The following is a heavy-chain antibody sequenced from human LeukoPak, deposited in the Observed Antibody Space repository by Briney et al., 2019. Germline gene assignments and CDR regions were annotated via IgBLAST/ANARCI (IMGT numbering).Heavy chain of an antibody. Sequence: ASMKVSCKASGYTFTGYYMHWVRQAPGQGLEWMGWINPNSGDTNYAQNFQGRVTMTRDTSISTAYMELSGLRSDDTAVYYCAKVGVYYDSSSRFDYWGQGTLVTVSS. V-gene: IGHV1-2*02. CDR2: INPNSGDT. CDR3: AKVGVYYDSSSRFDY. CDR1: GYTFTGYY. D-gene: IGHD3-22*01. J-gene: IGHJ4*02.